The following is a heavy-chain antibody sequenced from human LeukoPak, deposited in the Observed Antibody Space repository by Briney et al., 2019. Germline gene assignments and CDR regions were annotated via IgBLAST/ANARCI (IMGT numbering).Heavy chain of an antibody. Sequence: PGGSLRLSCAASGFTFSSYAMSWVRQAPGKGLEWVSAISGSGGSTYYADSVKGRFTISRDNSKNTLYLQMNSLRAEDTAVYYCAKEGFWSGYYKPKPLDYWGQGTLVTVSS. J-gene: IGHJ4*02. D-gene: IGHD3-3*01. CDR2: ISGSGGST. CDR3: AKEGFWSGYYKPKPLDY. CDR1: GFTFSSYA. V-gene: IGHV3-23*01.